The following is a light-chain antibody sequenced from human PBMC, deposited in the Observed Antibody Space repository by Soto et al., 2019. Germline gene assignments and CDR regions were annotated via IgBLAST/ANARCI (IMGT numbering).Light chain of an antibody. J-gene: IGLJ2*01. CDR2: EVS. CDR1: SNDVGGYNY. V-gene: IGLV2-14*01. Sequence: QSALTQPASVSGSPGQSITISCTGTSNDVGGYNYVSWYQQHPGKAPKLVIYEVSHRPSGISDRFSGSKSGTSASLAISGLRSEDEADYYCAAWDDSLSGRVVFGGGTQLTVL. CDR3: AAWDDSLSGRVV.